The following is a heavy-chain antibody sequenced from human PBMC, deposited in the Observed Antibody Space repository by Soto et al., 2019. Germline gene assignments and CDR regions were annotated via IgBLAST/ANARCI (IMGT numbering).Heavy chain of an antibody. CDR1: GYTFTSYG. V-gene: IGHV1-18*01. CDR3: ARGFRVAATRRWFDP. J-gene: IGHJ5*02. CDR2: ISAYNGNT. Sequence: ASVKVSCKASGYTFTSYGITWVRQAPGQGLEWMGWISAYNGNTNYAQKFQGRVTMTTDTSTSTAYMELRSLRSDDTAVYYCARGFRVAATRRWFDPWGQGTLVTVSS. D-gene: IGHD2-15*01.